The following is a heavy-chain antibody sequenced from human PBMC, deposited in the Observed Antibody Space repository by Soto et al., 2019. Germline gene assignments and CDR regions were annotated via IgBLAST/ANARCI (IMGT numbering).Heavy chain of an antibody. Sequence: SETLSLTCTVSGGSISNSAYSWSWIRQPPGKGLEWIGYIYPSGMPFYNPSLRSRVTISIDRSNDQFSLNLKSVTAADTAVYYCARERGGYGLFDSWGQGTLVTVSS. J-gene: IGHJ4*02. CDR1: GGSISNSAYS. CDR3: ARERGGYGLFDS. CDR2: IYPSGMP. D-gene: IGHD5-18*01. V-gene: IGHV4-30-2*01.